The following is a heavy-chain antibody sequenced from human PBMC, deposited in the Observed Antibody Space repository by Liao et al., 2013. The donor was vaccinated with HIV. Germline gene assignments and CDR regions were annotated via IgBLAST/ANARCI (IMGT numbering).Heavy chain of an antibody. D-gene: IGHD6-19*01. CDR1: GGSISSYY. Sequence: QVRLQESGPGLVKPSETLSLTCTVSGGSISSYYWSWIRQPAGKGLEWIGRIYTSGSTNYNPSLKSRVTMSVDTSKNQFSLKLSSVTAADTAVYYYARAQQWLARGWFDPWGQGTLVTVSS. V-gene: IGHV4-4*07. CDR2: IYTSGST. J-gene: IGHJ5*02. CDR3: ARAQQWLARGWFDP.